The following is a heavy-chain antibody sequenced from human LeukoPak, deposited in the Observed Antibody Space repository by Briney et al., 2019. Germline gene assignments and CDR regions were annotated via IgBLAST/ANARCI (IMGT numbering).Heavy chain of an antibody. CDR1: GFTFTSSA. Sequence: SVKVSCKASGFTFTSSAMQWVRQARGQRLEWIGWIFVGSGNTNYAQKFQERVTLTRDQSTSTAYMELSSLRSEDTAVYYCAAGTAPTSVDYWGQGTLVTVSS. J-gene: IGHJ4*02. CDR3: AAGTAPTSVDY. D-gene: IGHD2-15*01. CDR2: IFVGSGNT. V-gene: IGHV1-58*02.